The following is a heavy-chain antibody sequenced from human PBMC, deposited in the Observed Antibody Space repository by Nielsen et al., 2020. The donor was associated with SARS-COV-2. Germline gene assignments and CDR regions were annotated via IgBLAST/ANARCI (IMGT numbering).Heavy chain of an antibody. CDR2: ISNSGST. CDR3: ARDEIFDLYGVDV. J-gene: IGHJ6*02. D-gene: IGHD3-3*01. Sequence: SETLSLTCTVSGGTISSSSYSGGWIRQPPGKGLEWSGYISNSGSTNYNPSLKSRVTISLDTSKNQFSLKVRSVTAADTAVYYCARDEIFDLYGVDVWGQGTTVIVSS. V-gene: IGHV4-61*01. CDR1: GGTISSSSYS.